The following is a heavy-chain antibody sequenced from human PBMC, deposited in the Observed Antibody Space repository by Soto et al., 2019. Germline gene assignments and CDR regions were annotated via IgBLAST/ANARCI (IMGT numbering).Heavy chain of an antibody. CDR2: ISGSGGST. J-gene: IGHJ4*02. V-gene: IGHV3-23*01. CDR3: AKDRAAHGSGSYSDDY. Sequence: GGSLRLSCAASGFTFSSYAMSWVRQAPGKGLEWVSAISGSGGSTYYADSVKGRFTISRDNSKNTLYLQMNSLRAEDTAVYYCAKDRAAHGSGSYSDDYWGQGTLVTVSS. D-gene: IGHD3-10*01. CDR1: GFTFSSYA.